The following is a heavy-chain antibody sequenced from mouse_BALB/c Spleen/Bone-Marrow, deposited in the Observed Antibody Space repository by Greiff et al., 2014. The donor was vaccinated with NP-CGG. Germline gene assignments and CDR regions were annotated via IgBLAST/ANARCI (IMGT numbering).Heavy chain of an antibody. CDR1: GYTFTNYW. CDR2: IYPGGGIT. CDR3: SRGVCDGSYVSAMDY. J-gene: IGHJ4*01. D-gene: IGHD2-3*01. V-gene: IGHV1-55*01. Sequence: QVQLQQSGAEFVKPGASVKMSCKASGYTFTNYWINWVKQRPGQGLEWIGDIYPGGGITNYNEKFKNKATLTLDTSSRIAYMQLSSLTSEDSAVYYCSRGVCDGSYVSAMDYWGQGTSVTVSS.